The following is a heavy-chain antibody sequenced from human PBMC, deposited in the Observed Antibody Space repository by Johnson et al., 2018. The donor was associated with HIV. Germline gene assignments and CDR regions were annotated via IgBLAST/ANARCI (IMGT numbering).Heavy chain of an antibody. J-gene: IGHJ3*02. CDR2: ISSSGTTI. CDR1: GFTFSSYW. V-gene: IGHV3-48*04. Sequence: VQLVESGGGVVQPGRSLRLSCAASGFTFSSYWMSWVRQAPGKGLEWVSHISSSGTTIYYADSVKGRFTISRDNAKNSLYLQMSSLRAEDTTIYYCARALRWPNAFDIWGQGTLVIVSS. CDR3: ARALRWPNAFDI. D-gene: IGHD4-23*01.